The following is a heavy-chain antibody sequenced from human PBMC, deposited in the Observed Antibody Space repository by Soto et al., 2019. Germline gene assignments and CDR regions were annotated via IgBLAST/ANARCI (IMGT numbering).Heavy chain of an antibody. J-gene: IGHJ4*02. D-gene: IGHD5-18*01. V-gene: IGHV3-23*01. CDR3: AKKRRGYSYSFDY. Sequence: EVQLLESAGGLVQPGGSLRLACAASGFTFSSYAMSCVRQAPGKGLEWVSAISGSGGSTYYADSVKGRFTISRDNSKNTLYLQMNRLRGEDTAVYYWAKKRRGYSYSFDYWGQGTLVTVS. CDR1: GFTFSSYA. CDR2: ISGSGGST.